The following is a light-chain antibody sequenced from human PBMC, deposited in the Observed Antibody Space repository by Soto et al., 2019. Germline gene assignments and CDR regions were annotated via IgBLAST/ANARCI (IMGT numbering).Light chain of an antibody. Sequence: QSALTQPASVSGSPGQSITISCTGTSSDVGGYNYVSWYQQHPGKAPKLIIYEVSHRPSGVSNRFSGSKSGNTASLTISGLQAEDEADYYCSSYTSSSTLVFGGGTKLTV. V-gene: IGLV2-14*01. CDR3: SSYTSSSTLV. CDR2: EVS. CDR1: SSDVGGYNY. J-gene: IGLJ2*01.